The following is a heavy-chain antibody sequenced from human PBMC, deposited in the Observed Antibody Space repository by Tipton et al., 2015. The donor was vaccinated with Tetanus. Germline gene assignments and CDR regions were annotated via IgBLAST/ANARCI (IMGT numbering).Heavy chain of an antibody. V-gene: IGHV3-11*01. CDR3: ARDNYDSKDFSDY. D-gene: IGHD3-3*01. J-gene: IGHJ4*02. CDR2: ISASGHPI. Sequence: QLVQSGGGLVNIGGSLRLSCAASGFSLSDYWMSWIRQTPGKGLEWVAYISASGHPIFYTDSVKGRFTISMDNTKNHLYLQMNSLRVEDTGLYFCARDNYDSKDFSDYWGQGTLITVSS. CDR1: GFSLSDYW.